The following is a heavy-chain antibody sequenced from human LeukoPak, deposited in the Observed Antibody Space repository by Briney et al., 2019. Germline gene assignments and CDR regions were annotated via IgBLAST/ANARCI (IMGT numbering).Heavy chain of an antibody. CDR3: AKDRYLLAEFDP. V-gene: IGHV3-23*01. Sequence: GGSLRLSCAASGLTFSSYAMSWVRQAPGKGLEWVSAISGSGGSTYYADSVKGRFTISRDNSKNTLYLQMNRLRAEDTAVYYCAKDRYLLAEFDPWGQGTLVTVSS. CDR2: ISGSGGST. J-gene: IGHJ5*02. D-gene: IGHD3-9*01. CDR1: GLTFSSYA.